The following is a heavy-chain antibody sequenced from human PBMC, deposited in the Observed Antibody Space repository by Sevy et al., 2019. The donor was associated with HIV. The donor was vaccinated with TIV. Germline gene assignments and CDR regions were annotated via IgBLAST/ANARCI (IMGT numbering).Heavy chain of an antibody. D-gene: IGHD1-1*01. V-gene: IGHV3-7*01. CDR2: IKQDGSEK. CDR3: ARARFGFRERYFNY. CDR1: GFTFSSYW. Sequence: GSLRLSCAVSGFTFSSYWMTWVRQAPGKGLEWVANIKQDGSEKYYVESVKGRFTISRDNANNSLYLQMNSLRAEDTAVYYCARARFGFRERYFNYWGQGTLVTVSS. J-gene: IGHJ4*02.